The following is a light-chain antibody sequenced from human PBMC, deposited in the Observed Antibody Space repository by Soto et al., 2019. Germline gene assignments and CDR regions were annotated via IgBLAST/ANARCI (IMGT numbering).Light chain of an antibody. CDR2: DAS. CDR1: QSVSSY. J-gene: IGKJ5*01. V-gene: IGKV3-11*01. CDR3: QQRGNWPLT. Sequence: EIVLTQSPATLSLSPGERATLSCRASQSVSSYLAWYQQKPGQSPRLLIYDASNRAPGVPARVSGSGSGADFTLTISSLEPEDFAVYYCQQRGNWPLTFGQGTRLEIK.